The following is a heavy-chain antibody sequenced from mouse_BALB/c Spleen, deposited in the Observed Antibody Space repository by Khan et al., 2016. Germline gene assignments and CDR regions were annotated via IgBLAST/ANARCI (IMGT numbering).Heavy chain of an antibody. D-gene: IGHD2-2*01. J-gene: IGHJ4*01. CDR2: IRLKSNNYAT. CDR1: GFTFNNYW. V-gene: IGHV6-6*02. CDR3: TRGKSLGYDGGIYAMDY. Sequence: EVKLEESGGGLVQPGRSMKLSCVASGFTFNNYWMNWVRQSPEKGLEWLAEIRLKSNNYATHYAESVKGRLSISRDDSQSSVYLQMTNLRPEDTGIYYCTRGKSLGYDGGIYAMDYWGQGTSVTVSS.